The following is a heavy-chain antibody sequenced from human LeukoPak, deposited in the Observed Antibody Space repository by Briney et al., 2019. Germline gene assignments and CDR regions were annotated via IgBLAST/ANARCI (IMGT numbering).Heavy chain of an antibody. CDR3: AKVASGSDYNWPFDY. CDR1: GFTFSSYA. CDR2: ISGSGGST. Sequence: GSLRLSCAASGFTFSSYAMSWVRQAPGKGLEWVSAISGSGGSTYYADSVKGRFTVSRDNSKNPLYMQMNSLRAEDTAVYYCAKVASGSDYNWPFDYWGQGTLVTVSS. J-gene: IGHJ4*02. V-gene: IGHV3-23*01. D-gene: IGHD1-26*01.